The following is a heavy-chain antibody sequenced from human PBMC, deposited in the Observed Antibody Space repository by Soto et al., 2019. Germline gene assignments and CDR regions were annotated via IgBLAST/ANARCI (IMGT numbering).Heavy chain of an antibody. J-gene: IGHJ4*02. CDR2: IYYSGST. CDR1: GGSISSYY. V-gene: IGHV4-59*01. D-gene: IGHD6-13*01. CDR3: ARARSGYSSSWYLDY. Sequence: NPSETLSLTCTVSGGSISSYYWSWIRQPPGEGLEWIGYIYYSGSTNYNPSLKSRVTIPVDTSKNQFSLKLSSVTAADTAVYYCARARSGYSSSWYLDYWGQGTLVTVSS.